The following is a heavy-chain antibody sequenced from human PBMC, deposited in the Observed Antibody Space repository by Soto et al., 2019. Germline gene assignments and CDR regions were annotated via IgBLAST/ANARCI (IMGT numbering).Heavy chain of an antibody. D-gene: IGHD3-3*01. V-gene: IGHV1-2*02. J-gene: IGHJ6*02. CDR1: GYTFTGYY. CDR2: INPNSGGT. Sequence: QVQLVQSGAEVKKPGASVKVSCKASGYTFTGYYMHWVRQAPGQGLEWMGWINPNSGGTNYAQKFQGRVTMTRDTSISTAYMELSRLRSDDTAVYYCARVRAGETRFNYYYYCGMDVWGQGTTVTVSS. CDR3: ARVRAGETRFNYYYYCGMDV.